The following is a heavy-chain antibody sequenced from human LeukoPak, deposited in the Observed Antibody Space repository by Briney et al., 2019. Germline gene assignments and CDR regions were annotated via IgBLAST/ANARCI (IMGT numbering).Heavy chain of an antibody. CDR1: GFTFSDYW. D-gene: IGHD6-13*01. Sequence: GGSLRLSCAASGFTFSDYWMSWVRQAPGKGLEWVANIKQDGSEKYYVDSVKGRFTISRDNAKNSLYLQMNSLRAEDTAVYYCAREHIDSSSWYVDRFDPWGQGTLVTVSS. V-gene: IGHV3-7*01. CDR2: IKQDGSEK. J-gene: IGHJ5*02. CDR3: AREHIDSSSWYVDRFDP.